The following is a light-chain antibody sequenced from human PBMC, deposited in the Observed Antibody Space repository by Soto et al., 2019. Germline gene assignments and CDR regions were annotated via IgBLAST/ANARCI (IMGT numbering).Light chain of an antibody. CDR2: GAS. CDR3: QQYGSSPIT. Sequence: EIVLTQFPATLSLSPGERATLSCRASQSVTNYLAWYQQKPGQAPRLLIYGASSRATGIPDRFSGSGSGTDFTLTISRLEPEDFAVYYCQQYGSSPITFGQGTRLENK. CDR1: QSVTNY. V-gene: IGKV3-20*01. J-gene: IGKJ5*01.